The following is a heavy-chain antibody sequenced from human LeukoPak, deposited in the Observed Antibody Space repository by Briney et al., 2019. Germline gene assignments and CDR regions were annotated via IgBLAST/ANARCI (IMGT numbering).Heavy chain of an antibody. J-gene: IGHJ4*02. CDR1: GGSISSYY. CDR2: IYYSGST. CDR3: ARGPYDTLGFDY. Sequence: YPSETLSLTCTVSGGSISSYYWSWIRQPPGKGLEWIGYIYYSGSTNYNPSLKSRVTISVDTSKNQFSLKLSSVTAADTAVYYCARGPYDTLGFDYWGQGTLVTVSS. D-gene: IGHD3-9*01. V-gene: IGHV4-59*01.